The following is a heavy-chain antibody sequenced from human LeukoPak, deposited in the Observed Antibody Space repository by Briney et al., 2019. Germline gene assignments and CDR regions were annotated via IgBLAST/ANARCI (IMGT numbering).Heavy chain of an antibody. Sequence: VESLKISCKGSGYSFTRYWIGWVRQMPETGLEWMGVIYPADSDTTYNPSFQGQVTISVDRSINTAYLQWSSLKASDTAMYYCARRCMSGYCSSGGPMDDYWGQGTLVTVSS. D-gene: IGHD2-15*01. CDR2: IYPADSDT. V-gene: IGHV5-51*01. CDR3: ARRCMSGYCSSGGPMDDY. CDR1: GYSFTRYW. J-gene: IGHJ4*02.